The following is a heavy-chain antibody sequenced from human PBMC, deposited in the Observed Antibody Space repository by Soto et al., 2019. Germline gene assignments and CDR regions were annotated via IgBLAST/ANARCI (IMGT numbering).Heavy chain of an antibody. V-gene: IGHV1-69*12. Sequence: QVQLVQSGAEVKKPGSSVKVSCKASGDTFSTYTITWMRQAPGQGLEGMGGSIPRSATSNYSQKFQGRVTSTVDESTSTAYMEMGSLRSENTVVYYCVRESLVLVTTTVISDYSYYAMDVWGKGTTITLSS. J-gene: IGHJ6*04. CDR3: VRESLVLVTTTVISDYSYYAMDV. D-gene: IGHD2-2*01. CDR1: GDTFSTYT. CDR2: SIPRSATS.